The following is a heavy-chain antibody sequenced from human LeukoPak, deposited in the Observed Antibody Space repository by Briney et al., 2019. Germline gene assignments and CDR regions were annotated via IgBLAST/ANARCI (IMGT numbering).Heavy chain of an antibody. D-gene: IGHD3-10*01. V-gene: IGHV3-43*02. CDR3: AKDIGGSGRNWFDP. CDR1: GFTFDDYA. J-gene: IGHJ5*02. Sequence: GGSLRLSCAASGFTFDDYAMRWVRQAPGKGLEWVSLISGDGDSTYYADSVKGRFTISRDNSKNSLYLQMNSLRTEDTALYYCAKDIGGSGRNWFDPWGQGTLVIVSS. CDR2: ISGDGDST.